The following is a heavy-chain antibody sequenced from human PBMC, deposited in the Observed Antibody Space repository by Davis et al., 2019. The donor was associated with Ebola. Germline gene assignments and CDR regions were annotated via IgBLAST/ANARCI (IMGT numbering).Heavy chain of an antibody. Sequence: MPGGSLRLSCAASGFTFSSYAMSWIRQPPGKGLEWIGYIYYSGLTTYSPSLASRVTISLDSSKNQLSLTLSSVTAADTAVYYCARLPHYDELWGSYRYTQYFDYWGQGTLVTVSS. J-gene: IGHJ4*02. CDR1: GFTFSSYA. CDR2: IYYSGLT. CDR3: ARLPHYDELWGSYRYTQYFDY. V-gene: IGHV4-59*08. D-gene: IGHD3-16*02.